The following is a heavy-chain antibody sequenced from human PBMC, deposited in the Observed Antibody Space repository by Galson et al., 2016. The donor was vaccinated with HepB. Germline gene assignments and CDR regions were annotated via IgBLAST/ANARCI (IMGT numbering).Heavy chain of an antibody. Sequence: SLRLSCAASGFNFSIYWMTWVRQAPGKGLEWVANIKQDGSAKYFVDSVKGRFTASRDNAKNTPYLHMNSLRAEDSAVYYCVRARGFDYWGLGALVTVSS. CDR2: IKQDGSAK. V-gene: IGHV3-7*03. CDR3: VRARGFDY. CDR1: GFNFSIYW. J-gene: IGHJ4*02.